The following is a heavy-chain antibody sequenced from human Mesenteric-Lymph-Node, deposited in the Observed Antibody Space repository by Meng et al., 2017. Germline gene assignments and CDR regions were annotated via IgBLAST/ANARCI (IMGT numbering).Heavy chain of an antibody. D-gene: IGHD3-16*01. CDR2: VSHDGNSG. CDR3: ARDKSHYDGRSGWFDP. Sequence: QVQLVESGGGVVHPGGSLRLPCAASGFTLTDYAMHWVRQAPGKGLEWVAIVSHDGNSGCYADSVKGRFSISRDNFRNTQYLQMNSLRPEDTAVYYCARDKSHYDGRSGWFDPWGQGTLVTVSS. J-gene: IGHJ5*02. CDR1: GFTLTDYA. V-gene: IGHV3-30-3*01.